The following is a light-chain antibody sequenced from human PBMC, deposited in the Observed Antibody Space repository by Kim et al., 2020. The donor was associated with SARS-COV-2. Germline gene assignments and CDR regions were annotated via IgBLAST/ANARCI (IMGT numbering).Light chain of an antibody. J-gene: IGKJ1*01. CDR3: QQYNNFRT. CDR1: QSVSSN. CDR2: GAS. V-gene: IGKV3-15*01. Sequence: SVSPGESATLYCRASQSVSSNLVWYQQKPGQAPRLLIYGASTRATGVPARFSGSGSGTEFTLTISSLQSEDFAVYYCQQYNNFRTFGQGTKVDIK.